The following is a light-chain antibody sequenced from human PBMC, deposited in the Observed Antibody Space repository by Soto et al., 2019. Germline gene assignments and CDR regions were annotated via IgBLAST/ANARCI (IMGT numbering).Light chain of an antibody. CDR2: SAS. CDR1: QDIASW. J-gene: IGKJ4*01. Sequence: DIQLTQSPASVSASVGDRVTITCRASQDIASWLAWYQQKPGKAPNLLIYSASSLQSGVPSRFSGDGSETEFTLTISSLQPEDFATYYCQQADSFPLTFGEGTKVEL. CDR3: QQADSFPLT. V-gene: IGKV1-12*01.